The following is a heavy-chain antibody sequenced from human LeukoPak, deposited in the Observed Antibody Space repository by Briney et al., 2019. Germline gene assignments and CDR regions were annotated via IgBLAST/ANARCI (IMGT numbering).Heavy chain of an antibody. CDR1: GFTFSSYG. D-gene: IGHD3-3*01. CDR3: ANLATIFGVALDY. CDR2: IRYDGSNK. Sequence: GGSLRLSCAASGFTFSSYGMHWVRQAPGKGLEWVAFIRYDGSNKYYADSVKGRFTISRDNSKNTLYLQMNSLRAEDTAVYYCANLATIFGVALDYWGQGTLVTVSS. J-gene: IGHJ4*02. V-gene: IGHV3-30*02.